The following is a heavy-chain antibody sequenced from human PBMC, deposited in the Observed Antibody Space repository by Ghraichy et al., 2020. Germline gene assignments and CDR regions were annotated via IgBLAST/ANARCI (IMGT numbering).Heavy chain of an antibody. CDR2: INPIGGTT. J-gene: IGHJ4*02. D-gene: IGHD6-19*01. CDR3: ARGCSGCSVDY. V-gene: IGHV1-46*03. Sequence: ASVKVSCKASGYTFTSYYIHWVRQAPGQGLEWMGIINPIGGTTSYAQKFQGRVTMTRDTSTSTVYMELSSLRSEDTAVYYCARGCSGCSVDYWGQGTLVTVSS. CDR1: GYTFTSYY.